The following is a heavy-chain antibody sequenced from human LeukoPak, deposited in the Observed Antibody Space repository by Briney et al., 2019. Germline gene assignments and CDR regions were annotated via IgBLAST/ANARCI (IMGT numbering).Heavy chain of an antibody. D-gene: IGHD4-17*01. CDR1: GYTFTGYY. V-gene: IGHV1-2*02. J-gene: IGHJ4*02. CDR2: INPNSGGT. CDR3: SWVTTVTTFETTFDT. Sequence: ASVKVSCKASGYTFTGYYMHWVRQAPGQGLEWMGWINPNSGGTNYEQKFQGRVTMTRATSITTAYMELSMLSSDATAMYYCSWVTTVTTFETTFDTWGKGTRVTVS.